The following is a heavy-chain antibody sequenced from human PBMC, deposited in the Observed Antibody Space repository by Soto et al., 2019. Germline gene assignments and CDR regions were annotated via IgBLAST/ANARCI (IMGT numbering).Heavy chain of an antibody. D-gene: IGHD3-9*01. CDR3: AKAKGYYDILTGYPDY. V-gene: IGHV3-23*01. Sequence: PGGSLRLSCAASGFTFSSYAMSWVRQAPGKGLEWVSAISGSGGSTYYADSVKGRFTISRDNSKNTLYLQMNSLRAEDTAVYYCAKAKGYYDILTGYPDYWGQGTLVTVSS. J-gene: IGHJ4*02. CDR1: GFTFSSYA. CDR2: ISGSGGST.